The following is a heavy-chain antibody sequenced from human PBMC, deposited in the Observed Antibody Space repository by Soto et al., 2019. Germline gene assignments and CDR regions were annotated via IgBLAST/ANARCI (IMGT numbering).Heavy chain of an antibody. Sequence: EVQLVASGGGLVKPGGSLRLSCAASGFTFSSYSMNWVRQAPGKGLEWVSFISAGSSYIYYADSVKGRFTISRDNTKNSLFLQMNSRRAEDTAIYYCAKEGRAAGNHDAFDIWGQGTMVTVSS. CDR2: ISAGSSYI. CDR3: AKEGRAAGNHDAFDI. CDR1: GFTFSSYS. D-gene: IGHD6-13*01. V-gene: IGHV3-21*01. J-gene: IGHJ3*02.